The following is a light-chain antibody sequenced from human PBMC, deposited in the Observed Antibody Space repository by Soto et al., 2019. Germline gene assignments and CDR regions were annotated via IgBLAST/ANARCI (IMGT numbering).Light chain of an antibody. J-gene: IGKJ1*01. Sequence: EIVLTQSPGTLSLSPGERATLSCRASQSVTNSYLAWYQQKPGQAPRLLIYGASSRATGIPDRFSGSGSGTDFTLTISRLEPEDFAVYYRQQYGSSRWTFGQGTKVEIK. V-gene: IGKV3-20*01. CDR2: GAS. CDR1: QSVTNSY. CDR3: QQYGSSRWT.